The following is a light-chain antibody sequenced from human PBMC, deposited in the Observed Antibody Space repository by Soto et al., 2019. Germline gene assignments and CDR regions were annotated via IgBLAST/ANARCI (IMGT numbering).Light chain of an antibody. CDR1: SSDVGGYNY. CDR3: TSYISSSTLV. J-gene: IGLJ2*01. Sequence: QSALTQPASVSGSPGQSITISCIGTSSDVGGYNYVSWYQQHPGKAPKLMIYEVSNRPSGVSSRFSGSKSGNTASLTISGLQGEDEADYYCTSYISSSTLVFGGGTKLTVL. V-gene: IGLV2-14*01. CDR2: EVS.